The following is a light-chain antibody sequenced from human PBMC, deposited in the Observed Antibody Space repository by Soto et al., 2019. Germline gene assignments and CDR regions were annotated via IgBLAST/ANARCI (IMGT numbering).Light chain of an antibody. J-gene: IGKJ1*01. CDR1: QSVRRS. Sequence: EIVLTQSPATLSLSPGERATLSCRATQSVRRSLAWYLQQPGQAPRLLIYDASTRATGLPARFSGSGSGTDFPFTLSSLEPKDFAVYYCQRRSNWPGTFGQGTKVEIK. CDR3: QRRSNWPGT. V-gene: IGKV3-11*01. CDR2: DAS.